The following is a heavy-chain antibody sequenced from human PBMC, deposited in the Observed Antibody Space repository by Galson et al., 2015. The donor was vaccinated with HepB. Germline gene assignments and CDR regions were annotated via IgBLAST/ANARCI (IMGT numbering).Heavy chain of an antibody. CDR2: ISGSGGST. D-gene: IGHD3-10*01. V-gene: IGHV3-23*01. CDR1: GFTFSSYA. Sequence: SLRLSCAASGFTFSSYAMSWVRQAPGKGLEWVSAISGSGGSTYYADSVKGRFTISRDNSKNTLYLQMNSLRAEDTAVYYCARFYYGSGSSIDYWGQGTLVTVSS. CDR3: ARFYYGSGSSIDY. J-gene: IGHJ4*02.